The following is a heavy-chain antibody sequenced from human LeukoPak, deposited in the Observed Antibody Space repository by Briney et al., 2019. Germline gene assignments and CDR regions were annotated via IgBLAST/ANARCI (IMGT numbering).Heavy chain of an antibody. J-gene: IGHJ3*02. CDR3: ARDRGARDAFDI. V-gene: IGHV4-39*01. D-gene: IGHD3-10*01. Sequence: SETLSLTCTVSGGSISSSSYYRGWIRQPPGKGLEWIGSMYYSGGAYHNPSLRSRVTISVDTSKNQFSLKLSSVAAADTAVYYCARDRGARDAFDIWGQGTMVSVSS. CDR1: GGSISSSSYY. CDR2: MYYSGGA.